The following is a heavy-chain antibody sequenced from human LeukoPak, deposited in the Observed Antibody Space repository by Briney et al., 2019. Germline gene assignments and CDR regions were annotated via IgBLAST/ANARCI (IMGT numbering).Heavy chain of an antibody. J-gene: IGHJ4*02. Sequence: GGSLRLSCAASGSIFSDHYMDWVRQAPGKGLEWVGRTRNKAKSYTTDYAASVKGRFTISRDDSNNSVYLQMNSLKTEDTAVYYCARGHYDSSGYTGLDYWGQGTLVTVSS. CDR1: GSIFSDHY. CDR2: TRNKAKSYTT. CDR3: ARGHYDSSGYTGLDY. D-gene: IGHD3-22*01. V-gene: IGHV3-72*01.